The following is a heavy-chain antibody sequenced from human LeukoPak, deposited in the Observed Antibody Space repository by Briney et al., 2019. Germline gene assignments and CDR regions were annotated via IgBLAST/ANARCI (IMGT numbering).Heavy chain of an antibody. V-gene: IGHV3-23*01. CDR3: ARDDGSGSYYATWGY. D-gene: IGHD3-10*01. CDR2: ISGSGGST. Sequence: GGSLRLSCAASGFTFSSYAMSWVRQAPGKGLEWVSAISGSGGSTYYADSVKGRFTISRDNSKNTLYLQMNSLRAEDTAVYYCARDDGSGSYYATWGYWGQGTLVTVSS. CDR1: GFTFSSYA. J-gene: IGHJ4*02.